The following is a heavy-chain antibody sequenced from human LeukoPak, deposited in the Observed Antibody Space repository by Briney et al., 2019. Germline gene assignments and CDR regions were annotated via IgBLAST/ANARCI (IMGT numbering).Heavy chain of an antibody. CDR1: GFTFGDYA. J-gene: IGHJ1*01. CDR2: IRSKAYGGTT. D-gene: IGHD2-2*01. CDR3: TCYDYSAEYFQH. Sequence: GGSLRLSCTASGFTFGDYAMSWVRQAPGKGLEWVGFIRSKAYGGTTKYAASVKGRFTISRDDSESIAYLQMNSLKTEDTAVYYCTCYDYSAEYFQHWGQGTLVTVSS. V-gene: IGHV3-49*04.